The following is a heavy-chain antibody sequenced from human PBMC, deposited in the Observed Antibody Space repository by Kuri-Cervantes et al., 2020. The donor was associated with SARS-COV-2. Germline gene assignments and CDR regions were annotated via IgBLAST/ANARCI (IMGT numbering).Heavy chain of an antibody. CDR1: VGTFSSYA. CDR3: ARVTGDLGVGVFDI. D-gene: IGHD7-27*01. CDR2: IIPIFGTA. Sequence: SVNVSCKASVGTFSSYAISWVRQAPGHGREWMGGIIPIFGTANYAQKFQGRVTITRDKSTCTAYMELSSLRYEDTAVYYCARVTGDLGVGVFDIWGQGTMVTVSS. V-gene: IGHV1-69*05. J-gene: IGHJ3*02.